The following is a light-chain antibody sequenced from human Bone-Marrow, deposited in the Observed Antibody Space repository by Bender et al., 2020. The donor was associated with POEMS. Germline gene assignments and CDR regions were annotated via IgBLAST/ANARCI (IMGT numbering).Light chain of an antibody. Sequence: QSVLTPPPSVSGAPGQRVTISCTGISSNTGSGYDINWYQHLPGTAPKLIIYGYNNRPSGVPDRFSGSQSGTSASLAITGLQAEDEGDYYCQSYDNSLGGWVFGGGTKLTVL. CDR3: QSYDNSLGGWV. CDR1: SSNTGSGYD. J-gene: IGLJ3*02. V-gene: IGLV1-40*01. CDR2: GYN.